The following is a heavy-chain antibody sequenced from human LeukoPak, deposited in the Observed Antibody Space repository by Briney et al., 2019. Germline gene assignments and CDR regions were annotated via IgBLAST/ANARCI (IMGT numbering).Heavy chain of an antibody. CDR3: ARGYCSGGSCYSVPDY. CDR2: IDYSGST. D-gene: IGHD2-15*01. J-gene: IGHJ4*02. Sequence: KPSETLSLTCTVSGGSISSYYWSWIRQPPGKGLEWIGYIDYSGSTNYNASLKSRVTISVDTSKNQFSLKLSSVTAADTAVYYCARGYCSGGSCYSVPDYWGQGSLVTVSS. CDR1: GGSISSYY. V-gene: IGHV4-59*12.